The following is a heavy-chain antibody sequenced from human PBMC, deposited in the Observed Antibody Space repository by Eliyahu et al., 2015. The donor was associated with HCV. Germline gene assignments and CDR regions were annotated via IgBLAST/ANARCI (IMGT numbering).Heavy chain of an antibody. D-gene: IGHD3/OR15-3a*01. CDR2: SYDGSNK. CDR3: AKGGGTGYSAYYYYYGMDV. V-gene: IGHV3-30*18. Sequence: SYDGSNKYYADSVKGRFTISRDNSKNTLYLQMNSLRAEDTAVYYCAKGGGTGYSAYYYYYGMDVWGQGTTVTVSS. J-gene: IGHJ6*02.